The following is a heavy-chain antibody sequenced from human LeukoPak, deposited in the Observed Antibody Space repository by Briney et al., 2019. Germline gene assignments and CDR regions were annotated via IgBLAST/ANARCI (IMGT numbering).Heavy chain of an antibody. Sequence: SGPALVKPTQTLTLTCTFSGFPLSTSGMCVSWIRQPPGKALEWLARIDWDDDKYYSTSLKTRLTISKDTSKNQVVLTMTNMDPVDTATYYCARSTRGYSYGYDSDYWGQGTLVTVSS. J-gene: IGHJ4*02. CDR2: IDWDDDK. CDR1: GFPLSTSGMC. D-gene: IGHD5-18*01. CDR3: ARSTRGYSYGYDSDY. V-gene: IGHV2-70*11.